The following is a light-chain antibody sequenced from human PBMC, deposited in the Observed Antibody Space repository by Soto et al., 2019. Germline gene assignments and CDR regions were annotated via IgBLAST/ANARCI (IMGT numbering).Light chain of an antibody. CDR1: QSITSY. CDR2: DAS. J-gene: IGKJ4*01. Sequence: DIQMTQSPSSLSASVGDRVTITCRASQSITSYLNWYQQKPGKAPKLLIYDASNLQSGVPSRFSGSGFGTDFTLTISSLQPEDFATYYCQQSYSTPLTFGGGTKVEI. V-gene: IGKV1-39*01. CDR3: QQSYSTPLT.